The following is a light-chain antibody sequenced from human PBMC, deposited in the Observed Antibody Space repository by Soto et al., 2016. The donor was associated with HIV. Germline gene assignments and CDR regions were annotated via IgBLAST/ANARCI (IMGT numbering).Light chain of an antibody. CDR3: QAWDSSTARVV. CDR2: QDT. CDR1: KLGNKY. J-gene: IGLJ2*01. Sequence: SYELTQPPSVSVSPGQTASITCSGDKLGNKYACWYQQKPGQSPVLVIFQDTKRPSGIPERFSGSNSGNTATLTISETQAMDEADYYCQAWDSSTARVVSGGGTKLTVL. V-gene: IGLV3-1*01.